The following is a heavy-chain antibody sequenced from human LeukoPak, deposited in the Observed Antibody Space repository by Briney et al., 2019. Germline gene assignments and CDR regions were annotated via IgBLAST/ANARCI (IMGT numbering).Heavy chain of an antibody. CDR2: IYYSGST. V-gene: IGHV4-59*01. CDR3: ARVDSSNWYEYRGYFDY. J-gene: IGHJ4*02. CDR1: GGSISSNY. D-gene: IGHD6-13*01. Sequence: SETLSLTCSVSGGSISSNYWSWIRQPAGERLEWIGYIYYSGSTNYNPSLKSRVTISVDTSKNQFSLKLSSVTAADTAVYYCARVDSSNWYEYRGYFDYWGQGTLVTVSS.